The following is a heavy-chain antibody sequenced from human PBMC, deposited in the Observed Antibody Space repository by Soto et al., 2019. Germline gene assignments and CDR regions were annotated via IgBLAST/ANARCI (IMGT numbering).Heavy chain of an antibody. CDR3: AGVRRRYSYGYDALDM. CDR2: ISYDGSNK. CDR1: GFTFSSYA. D-gene: IGHD5-18*01. Sequence: GSLRLSCAASGFTFSSYAMHWVRQAPGKGLEWVAFISYDGSNKDYADSVKGRFTISRDNSKNTVYLQWNSLGAEDTAVYYCAGVRRRYSYGYDALDMWGQGTMVTVSS. V-gene: IGHV3-30-3*01. J-gene: IGHJ3*02.